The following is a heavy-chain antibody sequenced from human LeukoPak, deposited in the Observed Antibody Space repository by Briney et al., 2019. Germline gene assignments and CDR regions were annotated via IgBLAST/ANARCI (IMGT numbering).Heavy chain of an antibody. CDR1: GFTFDDYA. J-gene: IGHJ2*01. V-gene: IGHV3-9*01. CDR2: ISWNSGSI. CDR3: AKDDSSSSYWYFDL. Sequence: GGSLRLSCTASGFTFDDYAMHWVRQAPGKGLEWVSGISWNSGSIGYADSVKGRFTISRDNAKNSLYLQMNSLRAEDTALYYCAKDDSSSSYWYFDLWGRGTLVTVSS. D-gene: IGHD6-13*01.